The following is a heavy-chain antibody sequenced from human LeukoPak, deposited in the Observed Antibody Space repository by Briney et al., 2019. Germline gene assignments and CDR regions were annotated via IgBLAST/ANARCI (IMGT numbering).Heavy chain of an antibody. Sequence: SETLSLTCNVSGGSITFGSYYWNWLRQPAGKTLEWIERVYVTGITNYNPSLKSRITISLDKARNQVSLMLPSVTAADTAVYYCARERGMRELRTWFDPWGQGSLVTVST. D-gene: IGHD3-16*01. CDR3: ARERGMRELRTWFDP. CDR2: VYVTGIT. CDR1: GGSITFGSYY. V-gene: IGHV4-61*02. J-gene: IGHJ5*02.